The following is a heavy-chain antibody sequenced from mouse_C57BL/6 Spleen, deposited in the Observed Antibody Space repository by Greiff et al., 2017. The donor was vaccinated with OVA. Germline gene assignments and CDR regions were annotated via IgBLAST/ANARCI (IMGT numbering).Heavy chain of an antibody. V-gene: IGHV1-54*01. CDR1: GYAFTNYL. J-gene: IGHJ2*01. CDR2: INPGSGGT. Sequence: VQLQQSGAELVRPGTSVKVSCKASGYAFTNYLIAWVKQRPGQGLEWIGVINPGSGGTNYNEKFKGKATLTADKSSSTAYMQLSSLTSEDSAVDFCARARAYYSNLDDWGQGTTLTVAA. D-gene: IGHD2-5*01. CDR3: ARARAYYSNLDD.